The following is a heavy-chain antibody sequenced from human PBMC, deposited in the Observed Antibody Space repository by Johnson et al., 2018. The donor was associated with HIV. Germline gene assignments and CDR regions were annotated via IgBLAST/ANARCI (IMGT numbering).Heavy chain of an antibody. V-gene: IGHV3-NL1*01. CDR1: GFTFSSYG. CDR2: INSDGSHI. D-gene: IGHD2/OR15-2a*01. J-gene: IGHJ3*02. CDR3: AKNMGEFWVDSIEI. Sequence: QVQLVESGGGVVQPGGSLRLSCAASGFTFSSYGMHWVRQAPGKGLVWVAHINSDGSHIAYADSVRGRFNISRDNSKNTLYLQMNSLRPEDTAVYYCAKNMGEFWVDSIEIWGQGTMVTVSS.